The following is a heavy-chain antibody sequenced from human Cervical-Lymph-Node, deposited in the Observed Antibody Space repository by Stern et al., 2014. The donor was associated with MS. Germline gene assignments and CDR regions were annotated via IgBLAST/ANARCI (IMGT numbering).Heavy chain of an antibody. CDR3: AKDLGGNAFDY. CDR2: ISYDGTHK. V-gene: IGHV3-30*18. Sequence: EQLVESGGGVVQPGRSLRLSCAASGFSFSDYGIHWVRQAPGKALAWVAVISYDGTHKYYTDSVNGRGTISRDNSKNTVYLEMNSLRSDDTAVYYCAKDLGGNAFDYWGQGTLVIVSS. J-gene: IGHJ4*02. D-gene: IGHD4-23*01. CDR1: GFSFSDYG.